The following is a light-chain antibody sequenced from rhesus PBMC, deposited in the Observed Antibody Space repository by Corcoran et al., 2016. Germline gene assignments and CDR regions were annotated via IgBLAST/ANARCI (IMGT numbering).Light chain of an antibody. CDR3: CSYTTSGTYI. V-gene: IGLV2S7*01. CDR2: DVT. J-gene: IGLJ1*01. Sequence: QSAPTQPPSVSGSPGQSDTISCTGTSSDVGGYDYVPWYQQPPGKAPKLMIYDVTKRPSGVSARFSGSKSGNTASLTISGLQAEDDADFYCCSYTTSGTYILGGGTRVTVL. CDR1: SSDVGGYDY.